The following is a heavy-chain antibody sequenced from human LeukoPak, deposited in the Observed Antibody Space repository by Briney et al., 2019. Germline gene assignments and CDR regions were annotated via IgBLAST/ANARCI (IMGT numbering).Heavy chain of an antibody. D-gene: IGHD3-3*01. Sequence: VASVKVSCKASGYTFTSYGISWVRQAPGQGLEWMGWISAYNGNTNYAQKLQGRVTMTTDTSTSTAYMELRSLRSDDTAVYYCARAYDFWSGYSHQDVTQSDYWGQGTLVTVSS. CDR1: GYTFTSYG. CDR2: ISAYNGNT. V-gene: IGHV1-18*01. CDR3: ARAYDFWSGYSHQDVTQSDY. J-gene: IGHJ4*02.